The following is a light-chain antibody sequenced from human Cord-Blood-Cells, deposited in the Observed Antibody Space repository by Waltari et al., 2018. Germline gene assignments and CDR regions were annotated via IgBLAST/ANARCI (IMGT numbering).Light chain of an antibody. J-gene: IGLJ3*02. CDR1: RSNTGRNY. Sequence: QSVLPQPPSASGTPGQRGTISCSGRRSNTGRNYVYWYQQLPGTAPKLLIYRNNQRPSGVPDRFSGSKSGTSASLAISGLRSEDEADYYCAAWDDSLSGWVFGGGTKLTVL. CDR3: AAWDDSLSGWV. V-gene: IGLV1-47*01. CDR2: RNN.